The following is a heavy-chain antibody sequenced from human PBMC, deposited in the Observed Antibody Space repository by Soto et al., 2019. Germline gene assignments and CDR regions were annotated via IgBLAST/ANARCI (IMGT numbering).Heavy chain of an antibody. CDR2: ISSSGSTI. Sequence: QVQLVESGGGLVKPGGSLRLSCAASGFTFSDYYMSWIRQAPGKGLEWVSYISSSGSTIYYADSVKGRFTIPRDNAKNPLYLQMNSLRAEDTAVYYSARDRTYKQLYDAFDIWGQGTMVTVSS. J-gene: IGHJ3*02. V-gene: IGHV3-11*01. D-gene: IGHD6-13*01. CDR1: GFTFSDYY. CDR3: ARDRTYKQLYDAFDI.